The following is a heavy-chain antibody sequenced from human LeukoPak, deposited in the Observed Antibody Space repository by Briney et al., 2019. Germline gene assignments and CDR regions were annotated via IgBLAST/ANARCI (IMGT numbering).Heavy chain of an antibody. J-gene: IGHJ3*02. CDR1: GGSISSGGYS. CDR3: ARADGGPPLGAFDI. V-gene: IGHV4-30-2*01. CDR2: IYHSGST. D-gene: IGHD4-23*01. Sequence: PSETLSLTCAVSGGSISSGGYSWSWIRQPPGKGLEWIGYIYHSGSTYYNPSLKSRVTISVDRSKNQFSLKLSSVTAADTAVYYCARADGGPPLGAFDIWGQGTMVTVSS.